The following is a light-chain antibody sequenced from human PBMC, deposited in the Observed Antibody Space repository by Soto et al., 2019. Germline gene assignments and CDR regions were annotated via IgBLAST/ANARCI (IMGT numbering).Light chain of an antibody. J-gene: IGKJ3*01. Sequence: EIVLTQSPGTLSLSPGERATLSCRASQSVSSSYLAWYQQKPGQAPRLLIYGASSRATGIPDRFSGSGSGTDFTLTISRLEPEDFAVYYYQQYGSSPPWTFGPGTKVDIK. CDR1: QSVSSSY. V-gene: IGKV3-20*01. CDR3: QQYGSSPPWT. CDR2: GAS.